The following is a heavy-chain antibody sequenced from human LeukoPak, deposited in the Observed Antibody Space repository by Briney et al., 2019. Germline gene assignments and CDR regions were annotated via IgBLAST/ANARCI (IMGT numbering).Heavy chain of an antibody. Sequence: GGSLRLSCVASGFTFSSNGMHWVRQAPGKGLEWVTFIQYDGSKKYYADSVKGRFTISRDNSKNTLYLEMNSLRAEDTAVYYCAKDIGSYYDYWGQGILVTVSS. J-gene: IGHJ4*02. CDR1: GFTFSSNG. CDR3: AKDIGSYYDY. V-gene: IGHV3-30*02. CDR2: IQYDGSKK. D-gene: IGHD3-10*01.